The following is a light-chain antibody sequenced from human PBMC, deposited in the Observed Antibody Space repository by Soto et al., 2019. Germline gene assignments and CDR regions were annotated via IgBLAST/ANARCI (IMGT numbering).Light chain of an antibody. J-gene: IGKJ5*01. V-gene: IGKV3-20*01. CDR1: QSVNSN. Sequence: EIVLTQSPGTLSLSPGERATLSCRASQSVNSNLAWYQQKTGQAPRLLIFDASSRATGIPDRFIGRGSGTDFTLIINRLAPEDFALYYCEHYCPSPITFGQGTRLEIK. CDR2: DAS. CDR3: EHYCPSPIT.